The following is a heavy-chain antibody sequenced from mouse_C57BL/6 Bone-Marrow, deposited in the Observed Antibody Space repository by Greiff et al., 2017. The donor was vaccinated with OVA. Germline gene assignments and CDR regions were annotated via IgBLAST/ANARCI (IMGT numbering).Heavy chain of an antibody. CDR3: TGPGKNYFDD. CDR1: GFTFSNYW. CDR2: IRLKSDNYAT. V-gene: IGHV6-3*01. Sequence: EVKLVESGGGLVQPGGSMKLSCVASGFTFSNYWMNWVRQSPEKGLEWVAQIRLKSDNYATHYAESVKGRFTISRDDSKSSVYLQMNNLRAEDTGIYYCTGPGKNYFDDWGQGTTLTVSS. J-gene: IGHJ2*01.